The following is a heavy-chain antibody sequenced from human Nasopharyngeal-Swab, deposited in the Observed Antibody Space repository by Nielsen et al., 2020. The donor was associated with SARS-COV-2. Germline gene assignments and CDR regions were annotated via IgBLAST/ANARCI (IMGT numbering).Heavy chain of an antibody. CDR2: IVVGSGNT. J-gene: IGHJ6*02. CDR1: GFTFTSSA. D-gene: IGHD2-2*02. CDR3: ATSNRLPAAIDYYYYYGMDV. V-gene: IGHV1-58*01. Sequence: SVKVSCKASGFTFTSSAVQWVRQARGQRLEWIGWIVVGSGNTNYAQKFQERVTITRDMSTSTAYMELSSLRSEDTAVYYCATSNRLPAAIDYYYYYGMDVWGQGTTVTVSS.